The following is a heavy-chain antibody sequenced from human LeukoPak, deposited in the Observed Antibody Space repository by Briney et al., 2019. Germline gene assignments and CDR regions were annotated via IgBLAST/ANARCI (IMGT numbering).Heavy chain of an antibody. Sequence: SETLSLTCTVSGGSISSYYWSWIRQPPGKGLEWIGYIYYSGSTNYNPSLKSRVTISVDTSKNQFSLKLSSVTAADTAVYYCARFYDSSGYYLPGPAFVIWGQGTMVTVSS. D-gene: IGHD3-22*01. CDR2: IYYSGST. CDR3: ARFYDSSGYYLPGPAFVI. V-gene: IGHV4-59*08. CDR1: GGSISSYY. J-gene: IGHJ3*02.